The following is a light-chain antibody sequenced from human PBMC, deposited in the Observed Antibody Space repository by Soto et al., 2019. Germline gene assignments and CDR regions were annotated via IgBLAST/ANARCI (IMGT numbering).Light chain of an antibody. V-gene: IGLV2-18*02. J-gene: IGLJ2*01. CDR2: EVR. CDR3: SSYTRGSTV. Sequence: QSALTQPPSVSGSPGQSITISCSGTSSDVGTYNRVSWYQQSPGTAPKLIISEVRNRPSGVPDRFSGSKSGNTASLTISGLQAEAEADYYCSSYTRGSTVFGGGTKLNVL. CDR1: SSDVGTYNR.